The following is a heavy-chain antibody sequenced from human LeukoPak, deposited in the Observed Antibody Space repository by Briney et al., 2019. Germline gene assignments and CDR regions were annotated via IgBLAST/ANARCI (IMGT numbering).Heavy chain of an antibody. D-gene: IGHD1-1*01. Sequence: SVNVSCKASGGTFSSYAISWVRQAPGQGLEWMGGIIPIFGTANYAQKFQGRVTITADESTSTAYMELRSLRSDDTAVYYCARVGSYTYYFDYWGQGTLVTVSS. V-gene: IGHV1-69*01. CDR3: ARVGSYTYYFDY. CDR1: GGTFSSYA. CDR2: IIPIFGTA. J-gene: IGHJ4*02.